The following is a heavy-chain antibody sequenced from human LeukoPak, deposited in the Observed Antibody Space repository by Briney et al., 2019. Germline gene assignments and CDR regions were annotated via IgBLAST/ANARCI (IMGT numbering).Heavy chain of an antibody. V-gene: IGHV1-2*02. D-gene: IGHD6-19*01. CDR1: GYTFTGYY. J-gene: IGHJ6*02. Sequence: ASVKVSCKASGYTFTGYYMHWVRQAPGQGLEWMGWINPNSGGTNYAQKFQGRVTMTRDTSISTAYMELSRLRSDDTAVYYCAREAVAEFTAGGMDVWGQGTTVTVSS. CDR3: AREAVAEFTAGGMDV. CDR2: INPNSGGT.